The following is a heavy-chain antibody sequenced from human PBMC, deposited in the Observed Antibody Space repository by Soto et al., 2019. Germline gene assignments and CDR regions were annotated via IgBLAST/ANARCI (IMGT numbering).Heavy chain of an antibody. CDR2: ISSSSSYI. CDR3: ARYGAAATHWVYYYYYMDV. CDR1: GFTFSSYS. V-gene: IGHV3-21*01. J-gene: IGHJ6*03. Sequence: GGSLRLSCAASGFTFSSYSMNWVRQAPGKGLEWVSSISSSSSYIYYADSVKGRFTISRDNAKNSLYLQMNSLRAEDTAVYYCARYGAAATHWVYYYYYMDVWGKGTTVTVSS. D-gene: IGHD2-15*01.